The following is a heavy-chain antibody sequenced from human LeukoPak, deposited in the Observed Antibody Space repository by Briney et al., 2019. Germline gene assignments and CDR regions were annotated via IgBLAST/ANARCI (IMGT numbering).Heavy chain of an antibody. J-gene: IGHJ4*02. D-gene: IGHD3-16*02. V-gene: IGHV4-4*02. CDR2: ILHSGDT. CDR1: GGSISRSNW. Sequence: PSETLSLTCAVSGGSISRSNWWSWVRQPPGKGLEWIGDILHSGDTNYNASLRSRLTISLDKSRNQFSLQLSSVTAADTAVYYCARRAGGLGELSFIDYWGQGTLVTVSS. CDR3: ARRAGGLGELSFIDY.